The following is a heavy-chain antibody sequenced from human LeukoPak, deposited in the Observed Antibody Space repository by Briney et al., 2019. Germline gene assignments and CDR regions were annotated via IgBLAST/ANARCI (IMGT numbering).Heavy chain of an antibody. CDR1: GGSITNYY. CDR2: IYYNGNT. V-gene: IGHV4-59*01. CDR3: ARDHTQRMGWFDP. J-gene: IGHJ5*02. D-gene: IGHD1-26*01. Sequence: SETLSLTCTVSGGSITNYYWHWIRQLPGKGLEWIGYIYYNGNTIYNPSLKSPVTISVDTSKNQFSLRLSSVTAADTAVYYCARDHTQRMGWFDPWGQGTLVTVSS.